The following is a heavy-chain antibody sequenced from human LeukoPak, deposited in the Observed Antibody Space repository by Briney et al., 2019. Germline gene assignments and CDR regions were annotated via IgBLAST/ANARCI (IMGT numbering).Heavy chain of an antibody. Sequence: GGSLRLSCAASGFTFSTFWIHWVRQVPGKGLVWVSRINPDSTTTTYADSVKGRFTISRDNARNTLYLQMNSLRVEDTAVYYCVKDHIRKEDKWGQGTLVTVSS. J-gene: IGHJ4*02. CDR3: VKDHIRKEDK. D-gene: IGHD2-21*01. V-gene: IGHV3-74*01. CDR1: GFTFSTFW. CDR2: INPDSTTT.